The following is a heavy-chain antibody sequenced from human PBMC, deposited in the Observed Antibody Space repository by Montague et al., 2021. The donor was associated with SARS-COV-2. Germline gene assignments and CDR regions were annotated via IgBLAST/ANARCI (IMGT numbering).Heavy chain of an antibody. J-gene: IGHJ6*02. Sequence: SETLSLTCTVSGGSITSSAYYWSWIRQSPGKGLEWIGTIYYSGNTYSNPSLKSRVTISMDTSKSQVSLKINSVTAADTAVYFCASLGSPAYCGGDCYLRDYGMGVWGQGTRVTVSS. D-gene: IGHD2-21*02. CDR1: GGSITSSAYY. CDR3: ASLGSPAYCGGDCYLRDYGMGV. V-gene: IGHV4-39*01. CDR2: IYYSGNT.